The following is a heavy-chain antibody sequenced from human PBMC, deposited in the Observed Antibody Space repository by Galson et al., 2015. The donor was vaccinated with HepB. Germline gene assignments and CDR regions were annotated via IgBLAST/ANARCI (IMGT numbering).Heavy chain of an antibody. Sequence: SLRLSCAASGFTFSNAWMSWVRQAPGKGLEWVGRIKSKTDGGTTDYAAPVKGRFTISRDDSKNTLYLQMNSLKTEDTAVYYCTTDAPYDFWSGYPPRDPKPDPYYYYYGMDVWGQGTTVTVSS. CDR2: IKSKTDGGTT. CDR3: TTDAPYDFWSGYPPRDPKPDPYYYYYGMDV. V-gene: IGHV3-15*01. CDR1: GFTFSNAW. J-gene: IGHJ6*02. D-gene: IGHD3-3*01.